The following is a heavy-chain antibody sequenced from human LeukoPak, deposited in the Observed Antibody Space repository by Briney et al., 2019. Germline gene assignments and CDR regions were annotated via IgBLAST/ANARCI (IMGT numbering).Heavy chain of an antibody. D-gene: IGHD3-3*01. V-gene: IGHV1-18*04. CDR2: ISAYNGNT. CDR1: GYTFTDYD. CDR3: ARDGYYDFWSGDDY. Sequence: ASVKVSCKASGYTFTDYDLHWVRQAPGQGLEWMGWISAYNGNTNYAQKLQGRVTMTTVTSTSTAYMELRSLRSDDTAVYYCARDGYYDFWSGDDYWGQGTLVTVSS. J-gene: IGHJ4*02.